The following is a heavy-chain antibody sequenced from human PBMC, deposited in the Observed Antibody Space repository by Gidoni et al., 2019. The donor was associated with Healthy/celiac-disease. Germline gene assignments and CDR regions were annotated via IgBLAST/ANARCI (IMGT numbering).Heavy chain of an antibody. CDR3: ARDRIAARPPNWFDP. D-gene: IGHD6-6*01. J-gene: IGHJ5*02. Sequence: EVQLVESGGGMVKPGGSRRLSCAASGFTFSSDSMNWVRQAPGKGLEWVSSISSSSSYIYYADSVKGRFTISRDNAKNSLYLQMNSLRAEDTAVYYCARDRIAARPPNWFDPWGQGTLVTVSS. V-gene: IGHV3-21*01. CDR2: ISSSSSYI. CDR1: GFTFSSDS.